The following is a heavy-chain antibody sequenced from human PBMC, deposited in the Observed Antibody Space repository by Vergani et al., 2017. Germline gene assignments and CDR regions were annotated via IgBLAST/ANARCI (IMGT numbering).Heavy chain of an antibody. CDR2: IKSDGSIT. CDR3: AKRGRVGAIFGVDTLSDAFDI. CDR1: GFSFNSYW. Sequence: DVHLAESGGGFFQPGGSLRLSCSASGFSFNSYWMHWVRQVPGKGLLWVSRIKSDGSITAYADSVKGRFTISRDNAQNTLYLQMNSLRVEDTGVYYCAKRGRVGAIFGVDTLSDAFDIWGQGTMVTVSS. J-gene: IGHJ3*02. V-gene: IGHV3-74*03. D-gene: IGHD3-3*01.